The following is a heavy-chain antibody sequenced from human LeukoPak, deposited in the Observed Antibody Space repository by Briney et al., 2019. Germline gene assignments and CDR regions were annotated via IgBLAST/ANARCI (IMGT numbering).Heavy chain of an antibody. V-gene: IGHV3-49*04. CDR1: GFTFGDYA. CDR2: IRSKAYGGTT. J-gene: IGHJ4*02. Sequence: GRSLRLYCTASGFTFGDYAMSWVRQAPGKGLEWVGFIRSKAYGGTTEYAASVKGRFTISRDDSKSIAYLQMNSLKTEDTAVYYCTRSDCSSTSCYYSSSSDYWGQGTLVTVSS. D-gene: IGHD2-2*01. CDR3: TRSDCSSTSCYYSSSSDY.